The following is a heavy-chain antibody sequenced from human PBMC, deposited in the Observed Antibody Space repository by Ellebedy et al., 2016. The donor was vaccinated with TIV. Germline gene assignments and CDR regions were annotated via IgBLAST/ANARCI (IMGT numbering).Heavy chain of an antibody. V-gene: IGHV3-33*01. CDR1: GFTFSSYG. CDR3: ARDSVYGSGSYCLDN. D-gene: IGHD3-10*01. CDR2: IWYDGSNK. J-gene: IGHJ4*02. Sequence: GESLKIPCAASGFTFSSYGMHWVRPAPGQGLQWVAVIWYDGSNKYYADSVKGRFTISRDNSKHTLHLQMNSLRAEDTAVYYCARDSVYGSGSYCLDNWGQGTLVTVSS.